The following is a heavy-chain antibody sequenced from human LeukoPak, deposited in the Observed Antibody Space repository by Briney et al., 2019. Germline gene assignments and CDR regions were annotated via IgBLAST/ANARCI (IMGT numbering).Heavy chain of an antibody. CDR1: GYTFTSYG. CDR2: ISAYNGNT. Sequence: VASVKVSCKASGYTFTSYGISWVRQAPGQGLEWMGWISAYNGNTNYAQKLQGRVTMTTDTSTSTAYMELRSLRSDDTAVYYCARSKDSSGWYQFYYGMDVWGQGTTVTVSS. J-gene: IGHJ6*02. CDR3: ARSKDSSGWYQFYYGMDV. D-gene: IGHD6-19*01. V-gene: IGHV1-18*01.